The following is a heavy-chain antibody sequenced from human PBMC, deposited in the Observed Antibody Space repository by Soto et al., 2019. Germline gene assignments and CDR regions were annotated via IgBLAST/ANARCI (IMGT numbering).Heavy chain of an antibody. Sequence: PSETLSLTCTVSGGSISSYYWSWIRQPPGKGLEWIGYIYYSGSTNYNPSLKSRVTISVDTSKNQFSLKLSSVTAADTAVYYCARVGFWSGYDTWWFDPWGQGTLVTVSS. CDR3: ARVGFWSGYDTWWFDP. V-gene: IGHV4-59*01. CDR1: GGSISSYY. CDR2: IYYSGST. D-gene: IGHD3-3*01. J-gene: IGHJ5*02.